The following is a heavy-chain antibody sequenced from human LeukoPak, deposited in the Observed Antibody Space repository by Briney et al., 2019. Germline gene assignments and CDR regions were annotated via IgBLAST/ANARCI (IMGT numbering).Heavy chain of an antibody. V-gene: IGHV3-23*01. CDR2: ISGSGGNT. CDR1: GFTFSSYA. D-gene: IGHD3-16*01. J-gene: IGHJ4*02. Sequence: GGSLRLSCAASGFTFSSYAMNWVRQAPGEGLEWVSAISGSGGNTYYADSVKGRFTISRDNPKNTLYLQMNSLRAEDTAVYYCAKGDYDYVWGTPNYWGQGTLVTVSS. CDR3: AKGDYDYVWGTPNY.